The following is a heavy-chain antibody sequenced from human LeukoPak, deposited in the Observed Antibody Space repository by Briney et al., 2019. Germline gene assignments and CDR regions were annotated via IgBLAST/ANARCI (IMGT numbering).Heavy chain of an antibody. CDR1: GFTFSSYE. V-gene: IGHV3-48*03. CDR3: ARGRLDYYDSSSHGAFDI. Sequence: GGSLRLSCAASGFTFSSYEMNWVRQAPGKGLEWVSYISSSGSTIYYADSVKGRFTISRDNAKNSLYLQMNSLRAEDTAVYYCARGRLDYYDSSSHGAFDIWGQGTMVTVSS. CDR2: ISSSGSTI. J-gene: IGHJ3*02. D-gene: IGHD3-22*01.